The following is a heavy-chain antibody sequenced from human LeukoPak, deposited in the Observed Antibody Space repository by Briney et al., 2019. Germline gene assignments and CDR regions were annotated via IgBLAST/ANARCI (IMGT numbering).Heavy chain of an antibody. CDR2: ISGSGGST. V-gene: IGHV3-23*01. CDR3: AKDPHYYDSSGYSDAFDI. J-gene: IGHJ3*02. Sequence: GALRLSCAASGFTFSSYAMSWVRQAPGKGLEWVSAISGSGGSTYYADSVKGRFTISRDNSKNTLYLQMNSLRAEDTAVYYCAKDPHYYDSSGYSDAFDIWGQGTMVTVSS. D-gene: IGHD3-22*01. CDR1: GFTFSSYA.